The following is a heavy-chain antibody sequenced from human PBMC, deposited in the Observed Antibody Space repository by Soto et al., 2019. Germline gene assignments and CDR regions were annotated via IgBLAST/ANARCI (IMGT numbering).Heavy chain of an antibody. V-gene: IGHV1-2*02. D-gene: IGHD2-8*01. CDR1: GYTFTGYY. J-gene: IGHJ6*02. CDR2: INPNSGGT. Sequence: ASVKVSCKASGYTFTGYYMHWVRQAPGQGLEWMGWINPNSGGTNYAQKFQGRVTMTRDTSISTAYMELSRLRSDDTAVYYCARDKASIYCTNGVCLNYYYYGMDVWGQGTTVTVS. CDR3: ARDKASIYCTNGVCLNYYYYGMDV.